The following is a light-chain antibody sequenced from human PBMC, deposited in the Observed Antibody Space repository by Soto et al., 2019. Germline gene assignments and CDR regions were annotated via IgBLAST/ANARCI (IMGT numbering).Light chain of an antibody. CDR2: GAS. CDR3: QHHNSYSQT. J-gene: IGKJ1*01. Sequence: DIQMTQSPPTLSASVGDRVTITCRASQSIRHYLAWYQQMPGKAPKLLIYGASTLQSGVPSRFSGSGSGTEFTLTISSLQPDEFGTYFCQHHNSYSQTCGQGTKVEIK. V-gene: IGKV1-5*01. CDR1: QSIRHY.